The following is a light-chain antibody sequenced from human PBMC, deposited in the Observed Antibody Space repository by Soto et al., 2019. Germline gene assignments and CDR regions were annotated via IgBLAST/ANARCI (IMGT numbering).Light chain of an antibody. CDR2: DTS. CDR3: QQRSNWPPYT. CDR1: QSFSSY. Sequence: EIVLTQSPATLSLSPGERATLSCRASQSFSSYLAWYQQKPGQAPRLLIYDTSSRATGVPPRFSGSGSGTDFTLTISSLEPEDFAVYYCQQRSNWPPYTFGQGTKLEIK. J-gene: IGKJ2*01. V-gene: IGKV3-11*01.